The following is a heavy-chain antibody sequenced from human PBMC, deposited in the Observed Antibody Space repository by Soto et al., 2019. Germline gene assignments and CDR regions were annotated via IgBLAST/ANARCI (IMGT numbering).Heavy chain of an antibody. CDR1: SGSITSSNW. J-gene: IGHJ4*02. D-gene: IGHD1-1*01. Sequence: QVQLQESGPGLVKPSGTLSLTCAISSGSITSSNWWSWVRQPPGKGLEWVGEIYHGGNTNYNPSLKSRLTISVDRSQNTLSLRLNSVTAADTAVYFCASHLIMPGTRGFDYWGQGSLVTVSS. V-gene: IGHV4-4*02. CDR2: IYHGGNT. CDR3: ASHLIMPGTRGFDY.